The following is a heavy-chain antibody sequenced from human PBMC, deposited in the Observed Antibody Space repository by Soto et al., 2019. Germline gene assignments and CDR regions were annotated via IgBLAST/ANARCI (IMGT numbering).Heavy chain of an antibody. D-gene: IGHD6-19*01. V-gene: IGHV3-9*01. J-gene: IGHJ3*02. CDR2: ISWNSGSI. Sequence: EVQLVESGGGLVQPGRSLRLSCAASGFTFDDYAMHWVRQAPGKGLEWVSGISWNSGSIGYADSVKGRFTISRDNAKNSLYLQMNSLRAEDTALYYCAKDLGPGEWLVRRWAFDIWGQGTMVTVSS. CDR3: AKDLGPGEWLVRRWAFDI. CDR1: GFTFDDYA.